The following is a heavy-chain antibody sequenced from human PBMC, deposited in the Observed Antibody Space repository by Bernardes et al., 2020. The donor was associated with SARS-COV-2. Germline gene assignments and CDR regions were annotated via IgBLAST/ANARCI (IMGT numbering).Heavy chain of an antibody. CDR1: GFTFSSLA. CDR2: IGANGGST. D-gene: IGHD3-10*01. J-gene: IGHJ3*02. Sequence: GGSLRLSCSASGFTFSSLAMHWVRQAPEMGLEYVSHIGANGGSTSYADSMKGRFTVSRDNFKSTLFLQMNFLRPEDTATYYCVKDRGGTWAFDIWGRGTTVIVSS. V-gene: IGHV3-64D*06. CDR3: VKDRGGTWAFDI.